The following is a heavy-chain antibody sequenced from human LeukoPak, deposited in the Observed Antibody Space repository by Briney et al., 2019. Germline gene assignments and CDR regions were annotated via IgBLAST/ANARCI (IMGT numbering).Heavy chain of an antibody. J-gene: IGHJ6*03. D-gene: IGHD4-23*01. Sequence: GSLRLSCAASGFTFSSYSMNWIRQPPGKGLEWIGEISHSGTTNYNPSLKSRVTISVDTSKNQFSLNLTSVTAADTAVYYCAREEDYGGNHQGYYYYYMDVWGKGTTVTISS. V-gene: IGHV4-34*01. CDR2: ISHSGTT. CDR1: GFTFSSYS. CDR3: AREEDYGGNHQGYYYYYMDV.